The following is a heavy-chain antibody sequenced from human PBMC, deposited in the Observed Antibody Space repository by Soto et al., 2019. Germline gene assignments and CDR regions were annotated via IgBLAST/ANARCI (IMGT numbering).Heavy chain of an antibody. CDR2: ITGSGNAQ. D-gene: IGHD3-3*02. Sequence: SGGALVQPGGSLRLSCVASGFTFSKFEMIWVRQAPGKGLEWLSYITGSGNAQHYATSVRGRFTSSRDKAKNSLYLQLSGVRVDDTAVYYCAIDHDAGGIGWFAPCGQGTLVTVSS. CDR3: AIDHDAGGIGWFAP. V-gene: IGHV3-48*03. CDR1: GFTFSKFE. J-gene: IGHJ5*02.